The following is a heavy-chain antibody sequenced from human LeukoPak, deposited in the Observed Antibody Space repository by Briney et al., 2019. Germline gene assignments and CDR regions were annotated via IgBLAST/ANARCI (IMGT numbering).Heavy chain of an antibody. CDR2: ISGSGGNT. D-gene: IGHD3-10*01. Sequence: PGVSLRLSCAASGFTFSTYVMSWVRQAPGKGLECVSAISGSGGNTYYADSVKGRFTISRDNSKNMLYLQMNSLRAEDTAVYYCAKVSGRIQIWPQPFGDGMDVWGQGTTVTVSS. V-gene: IGHV3-23*01. J-gene: IGHJ6*02. CDR1: GFTFSTYV. CDR3: AKVSGRIQIWPQPFGDGMDV.